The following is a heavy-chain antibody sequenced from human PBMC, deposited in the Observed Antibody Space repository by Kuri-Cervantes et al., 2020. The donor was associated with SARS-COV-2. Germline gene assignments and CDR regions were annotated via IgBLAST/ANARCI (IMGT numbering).Heavy chain of an antibody. V-gene: IGHV3-21*01. CDR3: ARKQLGPPDY. J-gene: IGHJ4*02. CDR1: GFTFSSYW. Sequence: GESLKISCAASGFTFSSYWMNWVRQAPGKGLEWVSSISSSSSYIYYADSVKGRFTISRDNAKNSLYLQMNSLRAEDTAVYYCARKQLGPPDYWGQGTLVTVSS. D-gene: IGHD6-13*01. CDR2: ISSSSSYI.